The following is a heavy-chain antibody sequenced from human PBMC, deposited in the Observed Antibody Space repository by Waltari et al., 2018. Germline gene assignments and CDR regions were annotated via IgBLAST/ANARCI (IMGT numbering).Heavy chain of an antibody. Sequence: EVQLVESGGGLVKPGGSLRLSCAASGFTFSNAWMSWVRQAPGKGLEWVCRIKSKTDGGTTDYAAPVKGRFTISRDDSKNTLYLQMNSLKTEDTAVYYCTTDLEGYSSSWCQGTLVTVSS. V-gene: IGHV3-15*01. CDR3: TTDLEGYSSS. CDR1: GFTFSNAW. J-gene: IGHJ4*02. CDR2: IKSKTDGGTT. D-gene: IGHD6-13*01.